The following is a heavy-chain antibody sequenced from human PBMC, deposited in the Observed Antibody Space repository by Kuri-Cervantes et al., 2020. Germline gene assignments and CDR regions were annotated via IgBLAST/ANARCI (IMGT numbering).Heavy chain of an antibody. CDR2: IDSDGSGT. J-gene: IGHJ3*01. D-gene: IGHD4-11*01. Sequence: GGSLRLSCVASEFRFSDRWMNWVRQAPGKGLVWVSGIDSDGSGTNYADSVKGRFTISRDNAKNTLYLQMNSLRPEDTAVYYCARLMVGNYYDAFDVWGKGTMVTVSS. CDR3: ARLMVGNYYDAFDV. V-gene: IGHV3-74*01. CDR1: EFRFSDRW.